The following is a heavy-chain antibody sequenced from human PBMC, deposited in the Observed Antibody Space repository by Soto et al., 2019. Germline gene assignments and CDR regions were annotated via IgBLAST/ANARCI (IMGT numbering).Heavy chain of an antibody. D-gene: IGHD6-13*01. V-gene: IGHV1-46*03. J-gene: IGHJ3*02. CDR2: INPSVGTT. Sequence: QVQLVQSGAKVKKPGASVKLSCKASEYTFTDYSLHWVRQAPGQGLEWMGIINPSVGTTTYAQKFQDRVVMTRDTSTSTVYMELSSLRAEDTAVYYCTRDFFSSSWYVRAFDIWGQGTMVTVSS. CDR3: TRDFFSSSWYVRAFDI. CDR1: EYTFTDYS.